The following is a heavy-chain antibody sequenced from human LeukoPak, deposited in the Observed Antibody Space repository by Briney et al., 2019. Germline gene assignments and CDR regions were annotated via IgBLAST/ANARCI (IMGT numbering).Heavy chain of an antibody. CDR1: GGSISSNSYN. Sequence: SETLSLTCTVPGGSISSNSYNWGWIRQSPGKGLEWIGSIYSSGTTYYNPSLKSRVTISVDTSKNQFSLRLSSVTAADTAVYYCARPIVGATRGFDPWGQGTLVTVSS. V-gene: IGHV4-39*01. D-gene: IGHD1-26*01. J-gene: IGHJ5*02. CDR3: ARPIVGATRGFDP. CDR2: IYSSGTT.